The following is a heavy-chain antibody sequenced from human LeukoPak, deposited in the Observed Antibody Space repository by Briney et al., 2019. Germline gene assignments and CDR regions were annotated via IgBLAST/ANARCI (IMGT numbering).Heavy chain of an antibody. J-gene: IGHJ6*03. CDR1: GFTFSNFA. D-gene: IGHD5-12*01. CDR2: ISSSGGST. V-gene: IGHV3-23*01. CDR3: ASTYKDSGYDLSYYYYYYMDV. Sequence: PGGSLRLSCAASGFTFSNFAMRWVRRAPGKGLEWVSGISSSGGSTYYADFVKGRFTVSRDNSKNTLYLQMSSLRAEDTAVYYCASTYKDSGYDLSYYYYYYMDVWGKGTTVSVSS.